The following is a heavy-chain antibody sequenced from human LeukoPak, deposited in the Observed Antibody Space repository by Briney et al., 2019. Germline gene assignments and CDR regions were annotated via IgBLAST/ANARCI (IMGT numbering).Heavy chain of an antibody. CDR2: FDPEDGET. CDR3: ARFSYYYDSSGYYAPNYFDY. Sequence: ASVKVSCKVSGYTLTELSMHWVRQAPGKGLEWMGGFDPEDGETIYAQKFQGRVTMTTDTSTSTAYMELRSLRSDDTAVYYCARFSYYYDSSGYYAPNYFDYWGQGTLVTVSS. J-gene: IGHJ4*02. V-gene: IGHV1-24*01. CDR1: GYTLTELS. D-gene: IGHD3-22*01.